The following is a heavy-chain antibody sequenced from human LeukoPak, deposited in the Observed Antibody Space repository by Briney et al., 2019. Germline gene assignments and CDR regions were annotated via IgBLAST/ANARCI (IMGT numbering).Heavy chain of an antibody. V-gene: IGHV4-34*01. CDR3: ARVACSSTSCYVDY. CDR1: GGSFSGYY. CDR2: INHSGST. D-gene: IGHD2-2*01. J-gene: IGHJ4*02. Sequence: SETLSLTCAVYGGSFSGYYWSWIRQPPGKGLEWIGEINHSGSTNYNPSLKSRVTISVDTSKNQFSLKLSSETAADTAVYYCARVACSSTSCYVDYWGQGTLVTVSS.